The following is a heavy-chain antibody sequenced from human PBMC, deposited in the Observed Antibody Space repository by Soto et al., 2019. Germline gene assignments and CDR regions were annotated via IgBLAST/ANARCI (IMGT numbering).Heavy chain of an antibody. Sequence: GGSLRLSCAASGFIFSSYEMNWVRQAPGKGLEWVSYISSGGSPIYYADSVKGRFTISRDNAKNSLYLQMNSLRAEDTAVYYCARDLPSNPWGQGTLVTVPQ. CDR2: ISSGGSPI. CDR1: GFIFSSYE. J-gene: IGHJ5*02. V-gene: IGHV3-48*03. CDR3: ARDLPSNP.